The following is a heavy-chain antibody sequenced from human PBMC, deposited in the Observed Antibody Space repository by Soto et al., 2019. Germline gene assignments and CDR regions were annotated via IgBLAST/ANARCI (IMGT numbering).Heavy chain of an antibody. V-gene: IGHV3-30-3*01. CDR2: ISYDGSNK. Sequence: GGSLRLSCAASGFTFSSYAMHWVRQAPGKGPEWVAVISYDGSNKYYADSVKGRFTISRDNSKNTLYLQMNSLRAEDTAVYYCATRSTFQLYYYYGMDVWGQGTTVTVSS. CDR3: ATRSTFQLYYYYGMDV. D-gene: IGHD1-1*01. J-gene: IGHJ6*02. CDR1: GFTFSSYA.